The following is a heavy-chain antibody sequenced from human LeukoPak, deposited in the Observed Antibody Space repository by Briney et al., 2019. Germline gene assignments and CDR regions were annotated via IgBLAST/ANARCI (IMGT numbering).Heavy chain of an antibody. Sequence: GGSLRLSCAASGFTFSSYAMSWVRQAPGKGLEWVSALSDSGGSTYYADSVKGRFTISRDNAKNSLYLQMNSLRVEDTAFYYCAKDNRRHYTSGPNPDSLHWGQGALVTVSS. D-gene: IGHD6-19*01. CDR2: LSDSGGST. CDR1: GFTFSSYA. J-gene: IGHJ4*02. CDR3: AKDNRRHYTSGPNPDSLH. V-gene: IGHV3-23*01.